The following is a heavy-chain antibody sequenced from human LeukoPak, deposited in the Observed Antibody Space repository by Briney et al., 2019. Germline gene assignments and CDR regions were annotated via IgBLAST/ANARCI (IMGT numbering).Heavy chain of an antibody. CDR3: AREHYDILTGHSYYFDY. D-gene: IGHD3-9*01. CDR1: GYSISSGYY. J-gene: IGHJ4*02. CDR2: IYHSGST. V-gene: IGHV4-38-2*02. Sequence: SETLSLTCTVSGYSISSGYYWGWIRQPPGKGLEWIGSIYHSGSTYYNPSLKSRVTISVDTPKNQFSLKLSSVTAADTAVYYCAREHYDILTGHSYYFDYWGQRTLVTVSS.